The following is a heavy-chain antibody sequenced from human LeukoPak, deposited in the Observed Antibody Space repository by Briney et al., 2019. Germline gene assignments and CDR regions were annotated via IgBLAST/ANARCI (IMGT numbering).Heavy chain of an antibody. D-gene: IGHD1-26*01. CDR1: GFTFSSYG. CDR3: AKDLSRWELLHLFDY. J-gene: IGHJ4*02. V-gene: IGHV3-33*06. CDR2: MWYDGSNK. Sequence: PGGSLRLSSAASGFTFSSYGMHWVRQAPGKGLEWVAVMWYDGSNKYYADSVKGRFTISRDNSKNTLYLQMNSLRAEDTAVYYCAKDLSRWELLHLFDYWGQGTLVTVSS.